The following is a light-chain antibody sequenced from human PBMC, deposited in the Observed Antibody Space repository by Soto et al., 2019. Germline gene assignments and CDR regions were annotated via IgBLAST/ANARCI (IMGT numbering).Light chain of an antibody. V-gene: IGKV1-5*03. CDR3: QQYNSYPLT. CDR1: QSISSW. J-gene: IGKJ3*01. CDR2: KAS. Sequence: DIQMTQSPSTLSASVGDRVTITCRASQSISSWLAWYQQKPGKAPKLLIYKASNLESGVPSRFSGSGSWTEFTLTISSLQPDDFATYYCQQYNSYPLTFGPGTKVDIK.